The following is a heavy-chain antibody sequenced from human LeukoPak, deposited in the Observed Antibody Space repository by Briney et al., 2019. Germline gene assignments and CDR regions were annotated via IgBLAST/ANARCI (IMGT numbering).Heavy chain of an antibody. CDR2: IYTSGST. V-gene: IGHV4-61*02. Sequence: SQTLSLTCTVSGGSISSGSYYWSWIRQPARKGLEYIGRIYTSGSTNYNPSLKSRVTISVDTSKNQFSLKLSSVTAADTAVYYCARSPGASGTTLGYYFDYWGQGTLVTVSS. D-gene: IGHD1-1*01. CDR3: ARSPGASGTTLGYYFDY. CDR1: GGSISSGSYY. J-gene: IGHJ4*02.